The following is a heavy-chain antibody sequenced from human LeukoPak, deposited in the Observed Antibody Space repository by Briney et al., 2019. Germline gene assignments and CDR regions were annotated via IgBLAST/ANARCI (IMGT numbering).Heavy chain of an antibody. CDR1: GFTFSSYS. D-gene: IGHD3-10*01. Sequence: PGGSLRLSCAASGFTFSSYSMSWVRQAPGKGLEWVAFIRYDGSNKYYADSVKGRFTISRDNSKNTLYLQMNSLRAEDTAVYYCAKARVVRGVITDYWGQGTLVTVSS. J-gene: IGHJ4*02. CDR3: AKARVVRGVITDY. CDR2: IRYDGSNK. V-gene: IGHV3-30*02.